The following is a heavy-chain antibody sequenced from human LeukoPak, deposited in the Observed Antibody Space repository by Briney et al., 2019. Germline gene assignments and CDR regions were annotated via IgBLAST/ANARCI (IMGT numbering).Heavy chain of an antibody. V-gene: IGHV3-20*04. Sequence: PGGSLRLSCAASGFTFDDYGMSWVRQAPGKGLEWVSGINWNGGSTGYADSVKGRFTIFRDNSKNTLYLQMNSLRDEDTAVYYCAKGSLGSWYYFDYWGQGTLVTVSS. D-gene: IGHD6-13*01. CDR2: INWNGGST. J-gene: IGHJ4*02. CDR1: GFTFDDYG. CDR3: AKGSLGSWYYFDY.